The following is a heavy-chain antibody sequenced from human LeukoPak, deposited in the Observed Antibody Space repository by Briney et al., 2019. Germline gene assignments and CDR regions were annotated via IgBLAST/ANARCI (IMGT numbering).Heavy chain of an antibody. Sequence: ASVKVSFKASGYTFTDYYMHWVRQAPGQGLEWMGWIYPNSGGTNYAQNFQGRVTMTRDTSTSTAYMELRSLRSDDTAVYYCARETIENFDYWGQGTLVTVSS. J-gene: IGHJ4*02. CDR1: GYTFTDYY. CDR2: IYPNSGGT. D-gene: IGHD4/OR15-4a*01. V-gene: IGHV1-2*02. CDR3: ARETIENFDY.